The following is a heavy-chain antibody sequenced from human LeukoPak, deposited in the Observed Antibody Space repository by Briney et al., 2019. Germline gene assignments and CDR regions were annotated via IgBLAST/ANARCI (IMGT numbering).Heavy chain of an antibody. Sequence: PGGSLRLSCAASGFTFSSHAMHWVRQAPGKGLEWVAVISYDGSNKYYADSVKGRFTISRDNSKNTLYLQMNSLRAEDTGVYFCAKDRETTASGTFDFRGQGTLVTVSS. CDR3: AKDRETTASGTFDF. CDR1: GFTFSSHA. D-gene: IGHD6-13*01. V-gene: IGHV3-30-3*01. J-gene: IGHJ4*02. CDR2: ISYDGSNK.